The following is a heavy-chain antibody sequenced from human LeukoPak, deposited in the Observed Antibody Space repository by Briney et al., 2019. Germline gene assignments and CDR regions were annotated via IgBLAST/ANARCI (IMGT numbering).Heavy chain of an antibody. Sequence: SETLSLTCTVSGGSISSYYWSWIRQPPGKGLEWIGYIYYSGSTNYNPSLKSRVTISVDTSKNQFCLKLSSVTAADTAVYYCARYSSGRGGWFDPWGQGTLVTVSS. CDR3: ARYSSGRGGWFDP. D-gene: IGHD6-19*01. J-gene: IGHJ5*02. CDR2: IYYSGST. V-gene: IGHV4-59*01. CDR1: GGSISSYY.